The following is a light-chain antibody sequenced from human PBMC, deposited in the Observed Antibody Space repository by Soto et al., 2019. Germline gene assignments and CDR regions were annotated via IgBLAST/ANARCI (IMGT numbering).Light chain of an antibody. CDR1: QTVNSR. CDR3: HQRQSWPRT. CDR2: HTS. Sequence: DIVLTQSPATLSVSPGERAPLSCRASQTVNSRLAWYQHKPGQAPRLLIYHTSSRATGIPARFSGSGSGTDFTLTISSLEPEDFAVYYCHQRQSWPRTFGQGTKVDIK. V-gene: IGKV3-11*01. J-gene: IGKJ1*01.